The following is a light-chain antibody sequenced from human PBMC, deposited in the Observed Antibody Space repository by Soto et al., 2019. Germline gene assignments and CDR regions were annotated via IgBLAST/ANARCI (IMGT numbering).Light chain of an antibody. CDR3: QQYSVYWT. CDR1: QSVSTR. J-gene: IGKJ1*01. Sequence: DIQMTQSPSSLSASVGDRVTIICRASQSVSTRLAWYQQKPGKAPKVLIYDASSWAGGVPSRFTGSGSGTEFTLTINSLQRDDFETYCCQQYSVYWTFGQGTKVEIK. CDR2: DAS. V-gene: IGKV1-5*02.